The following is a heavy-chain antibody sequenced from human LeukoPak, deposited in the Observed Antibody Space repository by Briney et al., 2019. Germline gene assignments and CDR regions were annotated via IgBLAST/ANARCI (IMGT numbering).Heavy chain of an antibody. D-gene: IGHD3-10*01. CDR3: ATGGGPGWFGELFRGYFFDY. V-gene: IGHV3-48*04. CDR2: ISSSSSTI. CDR1: GYSISTGYY. Sequence: PSETLSLTCTVSGYSISTGYYWGWIRQPPGKGLEWVSYISSSSSTIYYSDSLKGRFTISRDNAKNSLYLQMNSLRAEDTAVYYCATGGGPGWFGELFRGYFFDYWGQGTLVTVSS. J-gene: IGHJ4*02.